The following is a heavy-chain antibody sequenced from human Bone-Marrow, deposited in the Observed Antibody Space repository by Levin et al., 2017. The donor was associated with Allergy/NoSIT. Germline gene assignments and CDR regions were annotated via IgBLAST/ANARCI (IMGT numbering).Heavy chain of an antibody. Sequence: ASVKVSCKASGGTFSSYAISWVRQAPGQGLEWMGGIIPIFGTANYAQKFQGRVTITADESTSTAYMELSSLRSEDTAVYYCARGVGIAVAGYYYGMDVWGQGTTVTVSS. D-gene: IGHD6-19*01. CDR2: IIPIFGTA. V-gene: IGHV1-69*13. CDR1: GGTFSSYA. CDR3: ARGVGIAVAGYYYGMDV. J-gene: IGHJ6*02.